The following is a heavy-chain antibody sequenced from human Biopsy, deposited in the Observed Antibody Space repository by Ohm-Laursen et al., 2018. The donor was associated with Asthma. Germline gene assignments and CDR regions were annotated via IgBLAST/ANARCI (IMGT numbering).Heavy chain of an antibody. CDR3: ARAVDYSHYYGIDV. V-gene: IGHV1-18*01. J-gene: IGHJ6*02. CDR2: ISVYNGNT. CDR1: GYTFNSAG. D-gene: IGHD3-10*01. Sequence: SVKVSCKTSGYTFNSAGITWVRQAPGQGLEWMGWISVYNGNTKVAQKLQDRVNMITDTSTSTAYMELRCLRSDDTAVYFCARAVDYSHYYGIDVWGQGTTVTVS.